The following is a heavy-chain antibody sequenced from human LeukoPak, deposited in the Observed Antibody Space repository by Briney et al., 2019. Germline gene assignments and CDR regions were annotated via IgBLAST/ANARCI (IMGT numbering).Heavy chain of an antibody. CDR2: IYYSGTT. CDR3: ARKRWLQPFDY. CDR1: GDSISSSNYY. J-gene: IGHJ4*02. D-gene: IGHD5-24*01. Sequence: SETLSLTCTVSGDSISSSNYYWDWIRQPPGKGLEWIGSIYYSGTTYYSPSLKSRVTISVDTSKNHFSLKLSSVTAADTAVYYCARKRWLQPFDYWGQGTPVTVSS. V-gene: IGHV4-39*02.